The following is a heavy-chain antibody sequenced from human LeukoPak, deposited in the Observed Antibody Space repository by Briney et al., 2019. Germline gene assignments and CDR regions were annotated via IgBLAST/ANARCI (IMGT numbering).Heavy chain of an antibody. V-gene: IGHV4-59*12. J-gene: IGHJ5*02. Sequence: PSETLSLTCTVSGGSISSYYWSWIRQPPGKGLEWIGYIYYSGSTNYNPSLKSRVTISVDTSKNQFSLKLSSVTAADTAVYYCARRDIVVVPAAYNWFDPWGQGTLVTVSS. CDR3: ARRDIVVVPAAYNWFDP. CDR1: GGSISSYY. CDR2: IYYSGST. D-gene: IGHD2-2*01.